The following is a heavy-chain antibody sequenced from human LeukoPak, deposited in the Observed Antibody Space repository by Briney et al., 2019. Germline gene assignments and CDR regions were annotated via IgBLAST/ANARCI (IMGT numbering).Heavy chain of an antibody. J-gene: IGHJ5*02. V-gene: IGHV4-4*07. D-gene: IGHD3-16*02. CDR1: GGSISSYY. CDR3: ARVSYDYVWGSYRFEEHNWFDP. Sequence: ASETLSLTCTVSGGSISSYYWSWIRQPAGKGLEWIGRIYTSGSTNYNPSLKSRVTMSVDTSKNQFSLKLSSVTAADTAVYYCARVSYDYVWGSYRFEEHNWFDPWGQGTLVTVSS. CDR2: IYTSGST.